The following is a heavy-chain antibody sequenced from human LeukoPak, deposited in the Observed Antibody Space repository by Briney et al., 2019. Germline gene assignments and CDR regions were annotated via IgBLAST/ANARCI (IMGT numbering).Heavy chain of an antibody. V-gene: IGHV4-4*07. CDR3: ARVDLRAAYFDY. CDR2: IYTSGST. Sequence: PSETLSLTCTVSGGSISSYNCSGLRQPAGKGLEWIGRIYTSGSTGYNPSLKSRVTMSVDTSKNQFSLKLSSVIAADTAVYYCARVDLRAAYFDYGGQGTLGTVSS. J-gene: IGHJ4*02. CDR1: GGSISSYN. D-gene: IGHD2-15*01.